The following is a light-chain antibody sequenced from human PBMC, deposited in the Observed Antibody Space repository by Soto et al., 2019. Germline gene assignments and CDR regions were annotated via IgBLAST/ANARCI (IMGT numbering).Light chain of an antibody. CDR1: VLAKKY. Sequence: SYELTQPLSVSVSPGQTARITCSGDVLAKKYTYWFQQRPGQAPLLVIYKDTERPSGFSERFSGSSSGRTVTLTISGVQAEDEADYYCQSTDTTGTYVLFGGGTKVTVL. CDR3: QSTDTTGTYVL. J-gene: IGLJ2*01. V-gene: IGLV3-25*02. CDR2: KDT.